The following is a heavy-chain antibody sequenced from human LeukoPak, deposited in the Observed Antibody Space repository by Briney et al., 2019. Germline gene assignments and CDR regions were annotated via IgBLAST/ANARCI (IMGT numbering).Heavy chain of an antibody. CDR3: ARTHNWKEDY. CDR1: GFTFSSYA. CDR2: ISYDGSNK. V-gene: IGHV3-30-3*01. Sequence: GGSLRLSCAASGFTFSSYAMHWVRQAPGKGLEWVAVISYDGSNKYYADSVKGRFTISRDNSKNTLYLQMNSLRAEDTAVYYCARTHNWKEDYWGQGTLVTVSS. J-gene: IGHJ4*02. D-gene: IGHD1-1*01.